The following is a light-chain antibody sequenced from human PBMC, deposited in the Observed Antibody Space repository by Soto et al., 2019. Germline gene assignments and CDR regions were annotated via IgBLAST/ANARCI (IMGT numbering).Light chain of an antibody. J-gene: IGKJ1*01. V-gene: IGKV3-15*01. CDR3: QQYNNWPRT. CDR2: GAS. Sequence: EVVLTQSPASLSLSPGERATLSCRASQTLSSRHLAWYQQKPGQAPRLLIYGASTRATGIPARFSGSGSGTEFTLTISSLQSEDFAVYYCQQYNNWPRTFGQGTKVDIK. CDR1: QTLSSRH.